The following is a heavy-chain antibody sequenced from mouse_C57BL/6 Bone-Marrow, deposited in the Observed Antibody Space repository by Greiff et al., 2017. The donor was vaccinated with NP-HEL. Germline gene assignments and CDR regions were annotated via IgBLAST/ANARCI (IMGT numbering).Heavy chain of an antibody. Sequence: QVQLQQSGPELVKPGASVKISCKASGYAFSSSWMNWVKQRPGKGLEWLGRISPGDGDTNYTGKFKGKATLTADKSSSTTYMQLSSPTSEDSAVYFCAREPPTPLAYYFDYWGQGTTLTVSS. V-gene: IGHV1-82*01. J-gene: IGHJ2*01. CDR3: AREPPTPLAYYFDY. D-gene: IGHD1-1*01. CDR2: ISPGDGDT. CDR1: GYAFSSSW.